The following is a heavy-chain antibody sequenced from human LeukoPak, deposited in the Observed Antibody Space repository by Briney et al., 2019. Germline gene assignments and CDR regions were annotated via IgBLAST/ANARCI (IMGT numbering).Heavy chain of an antibody. CDR1: GFTFSSYG. J-gene: IGHJ6*03. D-gene: IGHD4-17*01. V-gene: IGHV3-21*01. Sequence: PGGSLRLSCAASGFTFSSYGMSWVRQAPGKGLEWVSSISSSSSYIYYADSVKGRFTISRDNAKNSLYLQMNSLRAEDTAVYYCARATVTTLWDYYYYYMDVWGKGTTVTVSS. CDR2: ISSSSSYI. CDR3: ARATVTTLWDYYYYYMDV.